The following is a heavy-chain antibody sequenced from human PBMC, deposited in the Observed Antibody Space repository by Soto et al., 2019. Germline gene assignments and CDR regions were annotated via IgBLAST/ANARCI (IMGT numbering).Heavy chain of an antibody. CDR2: INAGNGNT. Sequence: VSVKVSCKASGYTFTSYAMHWVRQAPGQRLEWMGWINAGNGNTKYSQKFQGRVTITRDTSASTAYMELSSLRSEDTAVYYCARVAYSSGWYVEDYFDYWGQGTLVTVSS. CDR3: ARVAYSSGWYVEDYFDY. V-gene: IGHV1-3*01. D-gene: IGHD6-19*01. J-gene: IGHJ4*02. CDR1: GYTFTSYA.